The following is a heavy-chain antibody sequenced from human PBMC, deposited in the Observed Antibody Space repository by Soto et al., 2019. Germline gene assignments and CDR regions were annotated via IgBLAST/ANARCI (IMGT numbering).Heavy chain of an antibody. J-gene: IGHJ6*02. CDR1: GYTFNSYG. V-gene: IGHV1-18*01. Sequence: QVQLVQSGTEVKKPGASVKVSCKASGYTFNSYGISWVRQAPGQGLEWMGLISPYDDNTNYAQNLQGRVTMTTDTSTRTAYMELRSLRSDDTAVYYCARGGYYDSSGSRNYHYYGMDAWGQGTTVTVS. CDR2: ISPYDDNT. D-gene: IGHD3-22*01. CDR3: ARGGYYDSSGSRNYHYYGMDA.